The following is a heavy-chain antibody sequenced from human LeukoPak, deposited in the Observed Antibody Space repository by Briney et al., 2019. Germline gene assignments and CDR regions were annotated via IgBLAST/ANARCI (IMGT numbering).Heavy chain of an antibody. V-gene: IGHV4-34*01. Sequence: SETLSLTCAVYGGSFSGYYWSWIRQPPGKGLEWIGEINHSGSTNYNPSLKSQVTISVDTSKNQFSLKLSAVTAADTAVYYCAREDYGGDSDFDYWGQGTLVTVSS. J-gene: IGHJ4*02. CDR2: INHSGST. CDR1: GGSFSGYY. CDR3: AREDYGGDSDFDY. D-gene: IGHD4-23*01.